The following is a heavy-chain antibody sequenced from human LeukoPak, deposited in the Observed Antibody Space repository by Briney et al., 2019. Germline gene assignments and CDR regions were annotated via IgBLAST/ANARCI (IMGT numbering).Heavy chain of an antibody. CDR1: GGSISSSSYS. D-gene: IGHD3-9*01. V-gene: IGHV4-39*01. CDR2: IYYSGST. Sequence: PSETLSLTCTVSGGSISSSSYSWGWFRQSPRKGLEWIGSIYYSGSTYYNPSLKSRVTISVDTSKNQFSLKLSSATAADTAVYYCARHQSYYDILTGYPSWGYYFDYWGQGTLVTVSS. CDR3: ARHQSYYDILTGYPSWGYYFDY. J-gene: IGHJ4*02.